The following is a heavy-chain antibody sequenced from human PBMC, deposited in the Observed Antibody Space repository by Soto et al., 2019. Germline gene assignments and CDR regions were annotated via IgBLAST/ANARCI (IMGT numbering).Heavy chain of an antibody. D-gene: IGHD5-18*01. J-gene: IGHJ4*02. CDR1: GGSVSSGSYY. Sequence: SETLSLTCTVSGGSVSSGSYYWSWIRQPPGKGLEWIGYIYYDESTRYNPSLKSRVTISVDTSKNQFSLKLSSVTAADTAVYYCARASDTAMVTVDYWGQGTLVTVS. V-gene: IGHV4-61*01. CDR3: ARASDTAMVTVDY. CDR2: IYYDEST.